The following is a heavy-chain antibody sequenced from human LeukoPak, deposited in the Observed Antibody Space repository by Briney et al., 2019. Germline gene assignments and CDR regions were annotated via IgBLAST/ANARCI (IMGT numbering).Heavy chain of an antibody. V-gene: IGHV3-30*02. D-gene: IGHD1-1*01. J-gene: IGHJ4*02. CDR1: GFTFSSYG. CDR3: ARDQRATASTGSYFDY. CDR2: IRYDGSNK. Sequence: GGSLILSCAASGFTFSSYGMHWVRQAPGKGLEWVAFIRYDGSNKYYADSVKGRFTISRDNAKNSLSLQMNSLRAEDTAVYYCARDQRATASTGSYFDYWGQGTLVTVSS.